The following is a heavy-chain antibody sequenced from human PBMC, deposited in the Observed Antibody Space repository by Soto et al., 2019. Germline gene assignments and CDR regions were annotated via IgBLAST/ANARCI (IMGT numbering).Heavy chain of an antibody. CDR1: GYTFTTYG. Sequence: QVQLVQSGAEVKKPGASVKVSCKASGYTFTTYGISWVRQAPGQGLEWMGWINGYNGNTNYAQKLQGRVTMTTDTATSKAYMELRSLRSDVKAVYYCARYPVAGSYFDYWGQGTLVTVSS. J-gene: IGHJ4*02. CDR3: ARYPVAGSYFDY. V-gene: IGHV1-18*01. D-gene: IGHD6-19*01. CDR2: INGYNGNT.